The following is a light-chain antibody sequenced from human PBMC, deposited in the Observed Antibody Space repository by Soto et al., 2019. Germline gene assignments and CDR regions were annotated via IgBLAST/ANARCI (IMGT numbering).Light chain of an antibody. Sequence: QSVLTQPPSVSGAPGQRVTISFTGSSSNIGAGYDVHWYQQLPGTAPKVLIYGNINRPSGVPDRFSGSKSGTSASLAITGLQAEDEADYYCQSYDSSLSGFVLFGGGTKLTVL. J-gene: IGLJ2*01. V-gene: IGLV1-40*01. CDR3: QSYDSSLSGFVL. CDR1: SSNIGAGYD. CDR2: GNI.